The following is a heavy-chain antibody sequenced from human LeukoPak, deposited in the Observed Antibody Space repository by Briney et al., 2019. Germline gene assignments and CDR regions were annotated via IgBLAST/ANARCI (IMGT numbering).Heavy chain of an antibody. CDR3: ARVRTAGSGWTQKDFDY. D-gene: IGHD6-19*01. J-gene: IGHJ4*02. Sequence: SVKVSCKASGDIFDSHGISWVRQAPGQGLEWMGGILPVFGTAQYAQKFQGRVTIITDESTNTAYMELSGLRSDDTAVYYCARVRTAGSGWTQKDFDYWAQGTPVTVSS. CDR2: ILPVFGTA. V-gene: IGHV1-69*05. CDR1: GDIFDSHG.